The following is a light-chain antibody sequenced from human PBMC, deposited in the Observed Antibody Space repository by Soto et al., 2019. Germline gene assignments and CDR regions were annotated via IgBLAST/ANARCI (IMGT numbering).Light chain of an antibody. CDR2: EVS. J-gene: IGLJ1*01. V-gene: IGLV2-8*01. Sequence: QSVLTQPPSASGSPGQSVTISCTGTSSDVGGYKYVSWYHQHPGKVPKLMIYEVSKRPSGVPDRFSGSKSGNTASLTVSGLQAEDEADYYCSSYAGSNIDYVFGTGTKLTVL. CDR3: SSYAGSNIDYV. CDR1: SSDVGGYKY.